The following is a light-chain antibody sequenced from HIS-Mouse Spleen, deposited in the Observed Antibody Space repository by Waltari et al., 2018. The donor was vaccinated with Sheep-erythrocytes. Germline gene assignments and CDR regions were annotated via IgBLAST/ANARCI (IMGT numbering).Light chain of an antibody. V-gene: IGLV8-61*01. CDR2: SQN. CDR1: SGSVSTSYY. Sequence: QTVVTQEPSFSVSPGGTVTLTCGLSSGSVSTSYYPSWYQQTPGQAPRTLIYSQNTRSSGVPDRFSGSILGNKAALTITGAQADDESDYYCVLYMGSGISVFGGGTKLTVL. J-gene: IGLJ3*02. CDR3: VLYMGSGISV.